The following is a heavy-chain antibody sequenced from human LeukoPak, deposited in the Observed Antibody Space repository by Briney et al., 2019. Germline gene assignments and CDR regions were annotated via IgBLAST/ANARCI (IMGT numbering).Heavy chain of an antibody. CDR1: GFTFSSYA. Sequence: GGSLRLSCAASGFTFSSYAMSWVRQAPGKGLEWVSTINGGGVNTHYADSVGGRFTISRDNSKNTLFLQVNSLRDEDTAVYYCAKDLYSNYGPADYWGQGNLVTVSS. J-gene: IGHJ4*02. V-gene: IGHV3-23*01. D-gene: IGHD4-11*01. CDR2: INGGGVNT. CDR3: AKDLYSNYGPADY.